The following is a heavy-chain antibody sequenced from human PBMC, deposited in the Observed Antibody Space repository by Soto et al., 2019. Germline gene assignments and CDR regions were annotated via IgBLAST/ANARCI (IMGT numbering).Heavy chain of an antibody. J-gene: IGHJ4*02. Sequence: ASVKVSCKASGYTFTSYGISWVRQAPGQGLEWMGWISAYNGNTNYAQKLQGRVTMTTDTSTSTAYMELRSLRSDDTAVYYCARVERSSIWSGYYDLDYWGQGTLVTVSS. CDR1: GYTFTSYG. V-gene: IGHV1-18*01. CDR2: ISAYNGNT. D-gene: IGHD3-3*01. CDR3: ARVERSSIWSGYYDLDY.